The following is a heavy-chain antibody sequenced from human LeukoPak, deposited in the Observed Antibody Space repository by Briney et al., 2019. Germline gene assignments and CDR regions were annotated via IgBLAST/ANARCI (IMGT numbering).Heavy chain of an antibody. CDR3: ARGLGATSTVYYYYYGMDV. D-gene: IGHD1-26*01. J-gene: IGHJ6*02. CDR1: GGSISSSSYY. CDR2: IYYSGST. Sequence: PSETLSLTCTVSGGSISSSSYYWGWIRQPPGKGLEWIGSIYYSGSTYYNPSLKSRVTISVDTSKNQFSLKLSSVTAADTAVYYCARGLGATSTVYYYYYGMDVWGQGTTVTVSS. V-gene: IGHV4-39*07.